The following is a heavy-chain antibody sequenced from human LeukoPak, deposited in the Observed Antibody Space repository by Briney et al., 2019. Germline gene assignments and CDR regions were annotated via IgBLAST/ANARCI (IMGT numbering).Heavy chain of an antibody. CDR2: INHSGST. CDR3: ARGPLRLDGDYPCAFNY. V-gene: IGHV4-34*01. Sequence: PSESLSLTWAVYGGSFSGYYWSWIRQPPGKGLEWIGEINHSGSTNYNPSLKSRVTISVDTSKNQFSLKLSSVTAADTAVYYYARGPLRLDGDYPCAFNYWGQGTLVTVSS. CDR1: GGSFSGYY. D-gene: IGHD4-17*01. J-gene: IGHJ4*02.